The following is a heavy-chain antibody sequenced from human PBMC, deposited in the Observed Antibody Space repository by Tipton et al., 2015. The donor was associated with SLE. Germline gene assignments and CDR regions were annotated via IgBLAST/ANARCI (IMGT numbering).Heavy chain of an antibody. J-gene: IGHJ3*02. CDR2: INHSGST. V-gene: IGHV4-34*01. CDR3: ARQKPDLDAFDI. CDR1: GGSFSNYY. Sequence: TLSLTCAVYGGSFSNYYWSWIRQPPGKGLGWIGEINHSGSTNYNPSLKSRVTISADTSKNQVSLKLSSVTAADTAVYFCARQKPDLDAFDIWGQGTMVTVSS.